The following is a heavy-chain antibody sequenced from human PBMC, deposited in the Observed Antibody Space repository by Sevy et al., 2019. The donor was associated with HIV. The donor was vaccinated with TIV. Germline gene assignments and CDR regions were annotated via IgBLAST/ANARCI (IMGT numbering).Heavy chain of an antibody. D-gene: IGHD7-27*01. J-gene: IGHJ6*03. CDR2: TYYRSKWYN. CDR3: ARDTKLGMGYYYYYMDV. Sequence: SQTRSRTCAISGDSVSSNSAAWNWIRQSPSRGLERLGRTYYRSKWYNGYAVSVKSRITINPDTSKNQFSLQLNSVTPEDTAVYYCARDTKLGMGYYYYYMDVWGKGTTVTVSS. CDR1: GDSVSSNSAA. V-gene: IGHV6-1*01.